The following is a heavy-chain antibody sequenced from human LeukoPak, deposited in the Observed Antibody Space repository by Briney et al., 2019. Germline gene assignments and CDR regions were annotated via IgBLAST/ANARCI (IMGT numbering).Heavy chain of an antibody. CDR2: IRYDGSNK. CDR1: GFTFSGYD. V-gene: IGHV3-30*02. J-gene: IGHJ4*02. Sequence: GGSLRLSCAASGFTFSGYDMHWVRQAPGKGLEWVAFIRYDGSNKYYTDSVKGRFTISRDNSKNTLYLQMNSLRPEDTAVYYCAKASAIDYWGQGTLVTVSA. CDR3: AKASAIDY.